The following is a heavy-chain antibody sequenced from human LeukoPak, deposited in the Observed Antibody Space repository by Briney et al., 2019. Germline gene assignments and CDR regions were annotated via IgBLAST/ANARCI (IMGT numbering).Heavy chain of an antibody. D-gene: IGHD3-10*01. J-gene: IGHJ5*02. CDR2: INSDGSTT. Sequence: GGSLRLSCAAPGFTLNGYWMHWVRHAPGKGLVWVSRINSDGSTTSYADSVKGRFTISRDNSKNTLYLQMNSLRAEDTAVYFCARVATGSYDWFDPWGQGTLVTVSS. CDR3: ARVATGSYDWFDP. V-gene: IGHV3-74*01. CDR1: GFTLNGYW.